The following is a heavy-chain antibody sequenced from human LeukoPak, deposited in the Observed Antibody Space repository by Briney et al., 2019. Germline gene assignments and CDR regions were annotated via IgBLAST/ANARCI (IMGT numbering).Heavy chain of an antibody. V-gene: IGHV3-23*01. D-gene: IGHD2-2*01. J-gene: IGHJ5*02. Sequence: GGSLRLSCAPSGFTFSSYAMSWVRQAPGKGLEWVSAISGSGGSTYYADSVEGRFTISRDNSKNTLYLQMNSLRAEDTAVYYCAKGSIVVVPAAQFDPWGQGTLVTVSS. CDR3: AKGSIVVVPAAQFDP. CDR1: GFTFSSYA. CDR2: ISGSGGST.